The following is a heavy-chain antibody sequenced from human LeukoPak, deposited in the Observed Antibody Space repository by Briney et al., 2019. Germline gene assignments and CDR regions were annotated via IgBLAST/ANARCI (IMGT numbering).Heavy chain of an antibody. Sequence: SETLSLTCTVSGGSISSSSYYWGWIRQPPGKGLEWIASIYYSGATHYNPSLKSRVTISGDASKNQFSLKLSSVTAADTAVYYCASTITVTTDYWGQGTLVTVSS. CDR1: GGSISSSSYY. CDR3: ASTITVTTDY. CDR2: IYYSGAT. V-gene: IGHV4-39*07. J-gene: IGHJ4*02. D-gene: IGHD4-17*01.